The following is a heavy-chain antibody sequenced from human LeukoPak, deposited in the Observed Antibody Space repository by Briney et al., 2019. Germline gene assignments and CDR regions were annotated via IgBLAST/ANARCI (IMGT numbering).Heavy chain of an antibody. D-gene: IGHD3-22*01. CDR3: ARDYYDSSGYYYAQAFDI. Sequence: PSETLSLTCTVSGGSISSYYWSWIRQPPGKGLEWIGYIYYSGSTNYNPSLKSRVTISVDTSRNQFSLKLSSVTAADTAVYYCARDYYDSSGYYYAQAFDIWGQGTMVTVSS. V-gene: IGHV4-59*01. CDR1: GGSISSYY. J-gene: IGHJ3*02. CDR2: IYYSGST.